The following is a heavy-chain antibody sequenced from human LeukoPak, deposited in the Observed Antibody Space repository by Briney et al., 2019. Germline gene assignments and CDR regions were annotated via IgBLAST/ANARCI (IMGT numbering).Heavy chain of an antibody. CDR3: ARSTYCGGDCYWSQNYYMDV. CDR1: GGSFSGYY. V-gene: IGHV4-39*01. D-gene: IGHD2-21*01. J-gene: IGHJ6*03. CDR2: IYYSGST. Sequence: PSETLSLTCAVYGGSFSGYYWGWIRQPPGKGLEWIGSIYYSGSTYYNPSLKSRVTISVDTSKNQFSLKLSSVTAADTAVYYCARSTYCGGDCYWSQNYYMDVWGKGTTVTVSS.